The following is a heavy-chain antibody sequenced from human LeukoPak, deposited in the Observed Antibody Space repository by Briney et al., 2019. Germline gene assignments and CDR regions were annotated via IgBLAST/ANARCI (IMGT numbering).Heavy chain of an antibody. CDR3: ARSPYNWNDGY. J-gene: IGHJ4*02. D-gene: IGHD1-20*01. CDR2: IRSKAYAETT. CDR1: GFSFRDYA. V-gene: IGHV3-49*04. Sequence: SGGSLRLSCTTSGFSFRDYALSWVRQAPGKGLEWVGFIRSKAYAETTEYAASVKGRFTISKDDSKTIAYLQMNSLKTEDTAVYYCARSPYNWNDGYWGQGTLVTVSS.